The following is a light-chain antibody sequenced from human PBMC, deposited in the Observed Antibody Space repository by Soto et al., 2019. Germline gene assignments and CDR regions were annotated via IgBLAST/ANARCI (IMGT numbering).Light chain of an antibody. CDR1: QGIGSY. CDR3: QQHYSYPRT. Sequence: AIRMTQSPSSLSASTGDRVTITCRASQGIGSYLAWYQQKPGKAPKLLIYAASTLQSGVPSRFSGSGSGTDFPLTISCLQSEDFATYYCQQHYSYPRTFGPGTKVDIK. CDR2: AAS. J-gene: IGKJ3*01. V-gene: IGKV1-8*01.